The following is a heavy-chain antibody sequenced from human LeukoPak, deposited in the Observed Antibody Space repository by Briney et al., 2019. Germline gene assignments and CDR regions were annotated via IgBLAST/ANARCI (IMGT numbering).Heavy chain of an antibody. Sequence: PGGSLRLSCAASGFTFSSYGMHWVRQAPGKGLEWVAVISYDGSNKYYADSVKGRFTISRDNSKNTLYLQMNSLRAEDTAVYYCANRDYWGQGTLVTVSS. CDR3: ANRDY. CDR2: ISYDGSNK. CDR1: GFTFSSYG. J-gene: IGHJ4*02. V-gene: IGHV3-30*18.